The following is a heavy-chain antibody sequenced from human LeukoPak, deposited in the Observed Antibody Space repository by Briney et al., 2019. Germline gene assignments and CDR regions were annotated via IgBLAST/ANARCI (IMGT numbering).Heavy chain of an antibody. V-gene: IGHV1-2*02. Sequence: GASVKISCKASGYTFTGYYMHWVRQAPGQGLEWMGWINPNSGGTNYAQKFQGRVTMTRDTSISTAYMELSRLRSDDTAVYYCMVRGVSLKNIDYWGQGTLVTVSS. CDR3: MVRGVSLKNIDY. D-gene: IGHD3-10*01. CDR1: GYTFTGYY. J-gene: IGHJ4*02. CDR2: INPNSGGT.